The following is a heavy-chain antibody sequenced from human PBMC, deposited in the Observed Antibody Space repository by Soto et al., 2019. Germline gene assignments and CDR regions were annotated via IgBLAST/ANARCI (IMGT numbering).Heavy chain of an antibody. CDR1: GFTFDDYA. Sequence: GGSLRLSCAASGFTFDDYAMHWVRQAPGKGLEWVSGISWNSGSIGYADSVKGRFTISRDNAKNSLYLQMNSLRAEDTALYYCAKDIWNYYGSSGHGLYYYYGMDVWGQGTTVTVSS. CDR2: ISWNSGSI. J-gene: IGHJ6*02. D-gene: IGHD3-22*01. V-gene: IGHV3-9*01. CDR3: AKDIWNYYGSSGHGLYYYYGMDV.